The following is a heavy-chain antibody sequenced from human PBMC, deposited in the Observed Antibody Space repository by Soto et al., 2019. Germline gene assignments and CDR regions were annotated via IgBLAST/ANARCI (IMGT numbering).Heavy chain of an antibody. CDR3: VQSYGSGYRAFDF. CDR2: FNPILSMS. V-gene: IGHV1-69*02. Sequence: QVQLVQSGSDVKKAGSSVKVSCKASGDTFNFYTINWVRQAPGLGLEWMGRFNPILSMSNYAQKFEGRVTITADKSTNTAYMELSRLRVEDTAMYYCVQSYGSGYRAFDFWGQGALVTVSS. D-gene: IGHD3-10*01. J-gene: IGHJ4*02. CDR1: GDTFNFYT.